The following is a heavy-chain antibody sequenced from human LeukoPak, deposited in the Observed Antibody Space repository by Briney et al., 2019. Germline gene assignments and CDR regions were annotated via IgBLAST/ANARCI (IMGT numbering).Heavy chain of an antibody. J-gene: IGHJ4*02. CDR3: AKESGYDVDLEY. CDR2: ISSSGSTI. V-gene: IGHV3-48*03. CDR1: GFTFSSYE. Sequence: GGSLRLSCAASGFTFSSYEMNWVRQAPGKGLEWVSYISSSGSTIYYADSVKGRFTISRDNAKNTLYLQMSGLRAEDTAVYYCAKESGYDVDLEYWGQGALVTVSS. D-gene: IGHD5-12*01.